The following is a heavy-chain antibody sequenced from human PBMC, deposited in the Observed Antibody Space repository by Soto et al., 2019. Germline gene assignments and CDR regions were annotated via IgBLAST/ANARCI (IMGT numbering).Heavy chain of an antibody. CDR1: GYNFIAYY. Sequence: QVQLVQSGAEVKKPGYSVKLSCKASGYNFIAYYIYWVRQAPGQGPEWMGMINPSSGATNYAQKFQGRVTVNRDTSTSTAYLELSSLRSEDAAVYYCAKYCGGDCRHFDAWGQGTLVTVSS. CDR3: AKYCGGDCRHFDA. CDR2: INPSSGAT. J-gene: IGHJ4*02. V-gene: IGHV1-46*01. D-gene: IGHD2-21*02.